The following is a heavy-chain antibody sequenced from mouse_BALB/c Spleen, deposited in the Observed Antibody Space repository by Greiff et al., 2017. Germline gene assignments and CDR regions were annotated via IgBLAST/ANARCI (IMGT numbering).Heavy chain of an antibody. CDR3: ARNGVYYGSPYAMDY. CDR1: GFSLTSYG. V-gene: IGHV2-2*02. CDR2: IWSGGST. J-gene: IGHJ4*01. Sequence: VQLVESGPGLVQPSQSLSITCTVSGFSLTSYGVHWVRQSPGKGLEWLGVIWSGGSTDYNAAFISRLSISKDNSKSQVFFKMNSLQANDTAIYYCARNGVYYGSPYAMDYWGQGTSVTVSS. D-gene: IGHD1-1*01.